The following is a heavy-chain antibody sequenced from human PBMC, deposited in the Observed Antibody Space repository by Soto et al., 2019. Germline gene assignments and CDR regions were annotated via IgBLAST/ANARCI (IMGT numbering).Heavy chain of an antibody. CDR2: IYYSGST. V-gene: IGHV4-61*01. J-gene: IGHJ4*02. CDR3: ARAGLGDGSDY. D-gene: IGHD1-26*01. Sequence: QVQLQESGPGLVKPSETLSLTCTVSGGSVSSGSYYWSWIRQPPGKGLEWSGYIYYSGSTKHNPSLKSRVTISVDTSKNQFSLKLSSVTAADTAVYYCARAGLGDGSDYWGQGTLVTVSS. CDR1: GGSVSSGSYY.